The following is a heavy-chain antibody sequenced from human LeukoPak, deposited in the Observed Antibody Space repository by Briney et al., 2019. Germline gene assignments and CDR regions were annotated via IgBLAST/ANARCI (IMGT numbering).Heavy chain of an antibody. V-gene: IGHV5-51*01. CDR1: GYSFTNYW. J-gene: IGHJ4*02. CDR2: ISPGDSDT. CDR3: ARLPGIVATIERYFDY. D-gene: IGHD5-12*01. Sequence: GESLKISCRGSGYSFTNYWIGWVRQMPGKGLEWMGIISPGDSDTRYSPSFQGQVTISADKSISTAYLQWSSLKASDTAMYYCARLPGIVATIERYFDYWGQGTLVTVSS.